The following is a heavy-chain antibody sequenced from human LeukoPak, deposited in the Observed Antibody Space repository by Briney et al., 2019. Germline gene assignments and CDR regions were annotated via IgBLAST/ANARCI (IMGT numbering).Heavy chain of an antibody. D-gene: IGHD6-6*01. CDR1: GGSISSGGYY. V-gene: IGHV4-31*03. J-gene: IGHJ4*02. CDR2: IYYSGST. Sequence: SETLSLTCTVSGGSISSGGYYWSWIRQHPGKGLEWIGYIYYSGSTYYNPSLKSRVTISVDTSKNQFSLKLSSVTAADTAVYYCARDRGDSSLFDYWGQGTRVTVSS. CDR3: ARDRGDSSLFDY.